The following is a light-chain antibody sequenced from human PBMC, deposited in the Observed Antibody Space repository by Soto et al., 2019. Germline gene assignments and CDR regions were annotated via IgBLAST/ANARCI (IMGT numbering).Light chain of an antibody. CDR3: RSFTASSTLV. V-gene: IGLV2-14*01. Sequence: QCSLTQPASVSGSPGQSITISCTGTGSDVVLYNYVSWYQQSPGKAPQLVISEVSNRPSGVSDRFSGSKAGNTASLTISGLQPEDEADYYCRSFTASSTLVFGTGTKVTV. CDR1: GSDVVLYNY. CDR2: EVS. J-gene: IGLJ1*01.